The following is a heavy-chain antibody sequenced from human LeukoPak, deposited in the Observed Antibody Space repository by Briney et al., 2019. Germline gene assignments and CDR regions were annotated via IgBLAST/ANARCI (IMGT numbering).Heavy chain of an antibody. V-gene: IGHV3-30*02. CDR1: GFTFSSYG. CDR3: ARDSRYSSSWPD. D-gene: IGHD6-13*01. Sequence: GGSLRLSCAASGFTFSSYGMHWVRQAPGKGLEWVAFIRYDGSNKYYADSVKGRFTISRDNSKNTLYLQMNSLRAEDTAVYYCARDSRYSSSWPDWGQGTLVTVSS. CDR2: IRYDGSNK. J-gene: IGHJ4*02.